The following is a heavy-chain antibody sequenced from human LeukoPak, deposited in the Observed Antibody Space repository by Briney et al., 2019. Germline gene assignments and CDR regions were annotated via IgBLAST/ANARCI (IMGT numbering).Heavy chain of an antibody. Sequence: SGGSLRLSCAASGFTFSSYAMHWVRQAPGKGLEWVAVISYDGSNKYYADSVKGRFTISRDNSKNTLYLQMNSLRAEDTAVYYSARARSTDPGYYYYGMDVWGQGTTVTVSS. J-gene: IGHJ6*02. D-gene: IGHD1-14*01. CDR1: GFTFSSYA. CDR3: ARARSTDPGYYYYGMDV. CDR2: ISYDGSNK. V-gene: IGHV3-30-3*01.